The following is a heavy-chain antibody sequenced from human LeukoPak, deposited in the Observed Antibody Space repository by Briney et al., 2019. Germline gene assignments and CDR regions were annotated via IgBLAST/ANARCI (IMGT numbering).Heavy chain of an antibody. J-gene: IGHJ4*02. D-gene: IGHD4-11*01. V-gene: IGHV3-73*01. CDR3: TRITVTTSSGTDY. CDR2: IRSKANSYAT. CDR1: GFTFSGSA. Sequence: PGGSLRLSCAASGFTFSGSAMHWVRQASGKGLEWVGRIRSKANSYATAYAASVKGRFTISRDDSKNTAYLQMNSLKTEDTAVYYCTRITVTTSSGTDYWGQATLATVSS.